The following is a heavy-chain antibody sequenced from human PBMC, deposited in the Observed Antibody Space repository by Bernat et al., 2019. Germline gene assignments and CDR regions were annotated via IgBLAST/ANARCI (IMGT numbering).Heavy chain of an antibody. D-gene: IGHD1-1*01. J-gene: IGHJ4*02. V-gene: IGHV4-34*01. CDR3: AGGWNRVDY. CDR2: INHSGST. CDR1: GGSFSGYY. Sequence: QVQLQQWGAGLLKPSETLSLTCAVYGGSFSGYYWSWIRQPPGKGLEWIGEINHSGSTNYNPSLKSRVTISVDTCKNQFSRELSAVTAADTAVYYCAGGWNRVDYWGQGTLVTVAA.